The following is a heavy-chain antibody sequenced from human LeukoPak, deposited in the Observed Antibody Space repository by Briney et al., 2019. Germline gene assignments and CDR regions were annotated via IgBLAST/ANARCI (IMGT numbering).Heavy chain of an antibody. V-gene: IGHV4-61*01. D-gene: IGHD1-26*01. CDR1: GGSVNSGSYY. J-gene: IGHJ4*02. Sequence: SETLSFTCTVSGGSVNSGSYYWNWIRQPPGKGLEWIGCIYYSGSTNYNPSLKSRVTISVDTSKNQFSLKLSSVTAADTAVYYCARAAYSGSYHSDYWGQGTLVTVSS. CDR2: IYYSGST. CDR3: ARAAYSGSYHSDY.